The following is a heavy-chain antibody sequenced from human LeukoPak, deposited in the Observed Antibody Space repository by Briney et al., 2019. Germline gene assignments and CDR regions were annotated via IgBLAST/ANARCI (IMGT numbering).Heavy chain of an antibody. Sequence: GSSVKVSCKASGGTVSSYAISWVRQAPGQGLEWMGRIIPTFGIANYAQKFQGRVTITADKSTSTAYMELSNLRSEDTAVYYCARVPETAYYYDSSGYEFDYWGQGTLVTVSS. CDR2: IIPTFGIA. V-gene: IGHV1-69*04. J-gene: IGHJ4*02. CDR1: GGTVSSYA. CDR3: ARVPETAYYYDSSGYEFDY. D-gene: IGHD3-22*01.